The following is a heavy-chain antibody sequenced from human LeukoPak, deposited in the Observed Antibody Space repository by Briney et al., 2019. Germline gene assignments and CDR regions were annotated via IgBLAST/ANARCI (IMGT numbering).Heavy chain of an antibody. CDR1: GGSISSYY. V-gene: IGHV4-59*01. J-gene: IGHJ4*02. CDR3: ARGYGDYHYYFDY. CDR2: IYYSGST. D-gene: IGHD4-17*01. Sequence: SETLSLTCTVSGGSISSYYWSWIRKPPGKGLEWIGYIYYSGSTNYNPSLKSRVTISVDTSKNQFSLKLGSVTAADTAVYYCARGYGDYHYYFDYWGQGNLVTVSS.